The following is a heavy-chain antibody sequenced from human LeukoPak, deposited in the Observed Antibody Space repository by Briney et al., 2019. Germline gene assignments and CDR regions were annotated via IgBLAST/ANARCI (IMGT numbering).Heavy chain of an antibody. CDR1: GGSFSSYY. J-gene: IGHJ4*02. V-gene: IGHV4-34*01. D-gene: IGHD1-7*01. Sequence: PSETLSLTCAVYGGSFSSYYWSWIRQPPGKGLEWIGEINHNGSTNYNPSLKSRVTISVDTSEKQFSLKLSSMTAADTAMYYCARGHWDYEFDYWDQGTLVTVSS. CDR2: INHNGST. CDR3: ARGHWDYEFDY.